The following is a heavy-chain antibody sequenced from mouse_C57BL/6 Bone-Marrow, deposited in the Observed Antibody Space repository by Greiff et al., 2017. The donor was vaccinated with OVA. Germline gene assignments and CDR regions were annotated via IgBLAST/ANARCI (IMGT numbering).Heavy chain of an antibody. CDR2: ISSGSSTI. V-gene: IGHV5-17*01. D-gene: IGHD3-1*01. J-gene: IGHJ4*01. CDR1: GFTFSDYG. Sequence: EVKVVESGGGLVKPGGSLKLSCAASGFTFSDYGMHWVRQAPEKGLEWVAYISSGSSTIYYADTVKGRFTISRDNAKNTLFLQMTSLRSEDTAMYYCARGLRHYYAMDYWGQGTAVTVSS. CDR3: ARGLRHYYAMDY.